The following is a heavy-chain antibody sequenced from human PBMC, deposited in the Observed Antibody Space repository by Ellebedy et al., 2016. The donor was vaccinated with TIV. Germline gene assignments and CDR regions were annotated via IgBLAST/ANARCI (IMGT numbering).Heavy chain of an antibody. Sequence: ASVKVSCKASGYTFTAYPMNWVRQAPGQGLEWLGWIDPDSGGTKYAQNFQGWVTMTRDTSVSTAYLELSRLRSGDTALYYCARVRGVIVFDYWGQGTQVTVSS. CDR1: GYTFTAYP. V-gene: IGHV1-2*04. CDR3: ARVRGVIVFDY. J-gene: IGHJ4*02. CDR2: IDPDSGGT. D-gene: IGHD3-10*01.